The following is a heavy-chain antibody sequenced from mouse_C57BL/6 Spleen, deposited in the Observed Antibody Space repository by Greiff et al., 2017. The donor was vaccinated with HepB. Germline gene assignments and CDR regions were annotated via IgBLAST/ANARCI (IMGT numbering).Heavy chain of an antibody. D-gene: IGHD2-4*01. CDR2: IYPGDGDT. Sequence: VQLQQSGPELVKPGASVKISCKASGYAFSSSWMNWVKQRPGKGLEWIGRIYPGDGDTNYNGKFKGKATLTADISSSTAYMQLSSLTSEDSAVYFCARGGYDYVYAMDYWGQGTSVTVSS. V-gene: IGHV1-82*01. CDR3: ARGGYDYVYAMDY. CDR1: GYAFSSSW. J-gene: IGHJ4*01.